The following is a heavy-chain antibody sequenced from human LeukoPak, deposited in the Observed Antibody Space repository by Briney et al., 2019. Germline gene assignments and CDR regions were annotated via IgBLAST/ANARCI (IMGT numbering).Heavy chain of an antibody. Sequence: ASVKVSCEASGYTFTSYGISWVPQAPGQGLEWMGWISAYNGNTNYAQKPQGRVTMTTDTSTSTAYMELRSLRSDDTAVYYCARESSLYTIKFGKELDYWGQGTLVTVSS. V-gene: IGHV1-18*01. CDR3: ARESSLYTIKFGKELDY. D-gene: IGHD3-16*02. J-gene: IGHJ4*02. CDR1: GYTFTSYG. CDR2: ISAYNGNT.